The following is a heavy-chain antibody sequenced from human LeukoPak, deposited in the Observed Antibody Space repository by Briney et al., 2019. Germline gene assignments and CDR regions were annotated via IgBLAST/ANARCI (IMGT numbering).Heavy chain of an antibody. J-gene: IGHJ4*02. CDR1: GFTFSNYG. V-gene: IGHV3-33*06. Sequence: GGSLRLSCVASGFTFSNYGMRWVRQAPGKGLEWVAVIWSDGGNKFYRDSVKGRFTISRDNSKNTLYLQMNSLSAEDTAVYYCAKGSTTFDYWGQGTLVTVSS. CDR3: AKGSTTFDY. D-gene: IGHD2/OR15-2a*01. CDR2: IWSDGGNK.